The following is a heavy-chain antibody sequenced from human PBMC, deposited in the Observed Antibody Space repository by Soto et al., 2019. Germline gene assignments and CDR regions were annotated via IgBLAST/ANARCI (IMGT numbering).Heavy chain of an antibody. J-gene: IGHJ3*02. CDR3: ARDRYCSSTSCRAFDI. D-gene: IGHD2-2*01. V-gene: IGHV3-21*01. CDR1: GFTFSSYS. CDR2: ISSSSSYI. Sequence: EVQLVESGGGLVKPGGSLRLSCAASGFTFSSYSMNWVRQAPGKGLEWVSSISSSSSYIYYADSVKGRFTISRDNAKNSLYLQMNSLRAEDTAVYYCARDRYCSSTSCRAFDIWGQGTMVTVSS.